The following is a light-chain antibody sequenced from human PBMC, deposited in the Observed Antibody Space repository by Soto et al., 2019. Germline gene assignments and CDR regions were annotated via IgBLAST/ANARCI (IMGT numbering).Light chain of an antibody. J-gene: IGKJ3*01. V-gene: IGKV3-20*01. CDR3: QQYGSSSFT. CDR1: QSVSSSY. CDR2: GAS. Sequence: EIVLTQSPGTLSLSPGERVTLSCRASQSVSSSYLAWYQQKPGQAPRLLIYGASSRATGIPDRFSGSGSGTDLTLTISRLEPEDFAVYYCQQYGSSSFTFGPGTKVDIK.